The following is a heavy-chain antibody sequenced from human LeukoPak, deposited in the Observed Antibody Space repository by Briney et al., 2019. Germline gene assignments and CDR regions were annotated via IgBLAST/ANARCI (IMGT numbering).Heavy chain of an antibody. CDR1: GGSISSYY. D-gene: IGHD3-22*01. CDR3: ARVWRDYYDSSGYYYFDY. V-gene: IGHV4-4*07. Sequence: SETLSLTCTVSGGSISSYYWSWIRQPAGKGLEWIGRIYTSGSTNYNPSLKSRVTMSVDTSKNQFSLKLSSVTAADTAVYYCARVWRDYYDSSGYYYFDYWGQGTLVTVSS. J-gene: IGHJ4*02. CDR2: IYTSGST.